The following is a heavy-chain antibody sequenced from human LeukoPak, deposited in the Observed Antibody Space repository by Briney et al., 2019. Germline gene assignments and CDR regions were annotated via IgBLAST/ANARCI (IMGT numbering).Heavy chain of an antibody. CDR3: AASWKWSHYFDY. D-gene: IGHD2-15*01. Sequence: SETLSLTCAVYGGPFSGYYWSWIRQPPGKGLEWIGEINHSGSTNYNPSLRSRVTISVDTSKNQFSLKLSSVTAADTAVYYCAASWKWSHYFDYWGQGTLVTVSS. J-gene: IGHJ4*02. CDR1: GGPFSGYY. CDR2: INHSGST. V-gene: IGHV4-34*01.